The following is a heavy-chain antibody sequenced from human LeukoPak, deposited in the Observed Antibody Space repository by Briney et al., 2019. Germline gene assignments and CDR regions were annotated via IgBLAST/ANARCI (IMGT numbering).Heavy chain of an antibody. CDR3: ARGGDDSGLYFAY. D-gene: IGHD3-22*01. V-gene: IGHV1-2*02. J-gene: IGHJ4*02. CDR1: GYTFTGVY. Sequence: ASVKVSCKPSGYTFTGVYIHWVRQAPGQGLEWMAWINPQSGATNYAQKFRGRVTMTRDVSISTAYVEVTSLTFDDTAVYYCARGGDDSGLYFAYWGQGTLVTVSS. CDR2: INPQSGAT.